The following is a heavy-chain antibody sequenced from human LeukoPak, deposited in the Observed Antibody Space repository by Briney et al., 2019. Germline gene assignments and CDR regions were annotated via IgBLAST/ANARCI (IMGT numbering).Heavy chain of an antibody. Sequence: PSETLSLTCAVSGYSVSSGLFWGGIRQSPGKGLEWIATIYHNGITHYNPSLKSRVTISIDTSKNQFSLKMSSVTAADTAVYYCTRGVALSDHGIIDSWGQGTLATVSS. V-gene: IGHV4-38-2*01. D-gene: IGHD1-1*01. J-gene: IGHJ4*02. CDR3: TRGVALSDHGIIDS. CDR1: GYSVSSGLF. CDR2: IYHNGIT.